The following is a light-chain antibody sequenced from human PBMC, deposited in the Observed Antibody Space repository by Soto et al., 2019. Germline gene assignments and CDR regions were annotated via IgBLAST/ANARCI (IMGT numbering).Light chain of an antibody. J-gene: IGLJ2*01. CDR3: QSYDNSLSGRVV. CDR1: SSNIGAGYD. Sequence: QSVLTQPPSVSGAPGQRVTISCTGSSSNIGAGYDVHWYQQLPGTAPKLLIYGNSNRPSGVPDRFSGSKSGTSASLAITGLQAEDEADYYCQSYDNSLSGRVVFGGGTKPTVL. CDR2: GNS. V-gene: IGLV1-40*01.